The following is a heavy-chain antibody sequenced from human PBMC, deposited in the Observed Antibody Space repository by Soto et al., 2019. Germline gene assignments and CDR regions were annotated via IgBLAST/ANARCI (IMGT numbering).Heavy chain of an antibody. D-gene: IGHD3-10*01. Sequence: ASVKVSCKASGYTFTGYYMHWVRQAPGQGLEWMGWINPNSGGTNYAQKFQGRVTMTRDTSISTAYMELSRLRSDDPAVYYCASVVTMVRGYYYYGMDVWGQGTTVTVSS. CDR3: ASVVTMVRGYYYYGMDV. CDR1: GYTFTGYY. CDR2: INPNSGGT. J-gene: IGHJ6*02. V-gene: IGHV1-2*02.